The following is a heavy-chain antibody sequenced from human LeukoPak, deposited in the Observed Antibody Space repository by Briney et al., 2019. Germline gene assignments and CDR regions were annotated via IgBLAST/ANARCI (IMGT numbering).Heavy chain of an antibody. CDR3: ARDPVDGYSHYDF. Sequence: ASAKVSCKASGYTFTGYYMHWVRQAPGQGLEWMGWIRPNNDGIKYAQEFQGRVTISRDTSISTAYMELTSLTPDDTAIYYCARDPVDGYSHYDFWGQGTLVTVSS. D-gene: IGHD5-24*01. J-gene: IGHJ4*02. CDR1: GYTFTGYY. V-gene: IGHV1-2*02. CDR2: IRPNNDGI.